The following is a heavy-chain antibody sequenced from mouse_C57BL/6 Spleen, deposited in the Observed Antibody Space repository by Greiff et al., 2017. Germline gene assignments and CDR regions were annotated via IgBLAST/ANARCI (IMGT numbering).Heavy chain of an antibody. V-gene: IGHV1-82*01. CDR3: ARSNWDNYFDY. D-gene: IGHD4-1*01. CDR1: GYAFSSSW. CDR2: IYPGDGDT. J-gene: IGHJ2*01. Sequence: VQLQQSGPELVKPGASVKISCKASGYAFSSSWMNWVKQRPGKGLEWIGRIYPGDGDTNSNGKFKGKATLTADKSSSTAYMQLRSLTSEDSAVYFCARSNWDNYFDYWGQGTTLTVSS.